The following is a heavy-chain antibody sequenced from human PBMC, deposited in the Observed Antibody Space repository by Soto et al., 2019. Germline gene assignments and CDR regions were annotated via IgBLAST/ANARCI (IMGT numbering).Heavy chain of an antibody. CDR1: GFTFSTYS. Sequence: LSCVGSGFTFSTYSINWVRQAPGKGLEWVSSISSRSDIYYADSVKGRFTISRDNAKNSVSLQMNSLRAEDTAVYYCAREYTAWPLAYGLDVWGQGTTVTVSS. V-gene: IGHV3-21*01. J-gene: IGHJ6*02. CDR2: ISSRSDI. D-gene: IGHD2-2*02. CDR3: AREYTAWPLAYGLDV.